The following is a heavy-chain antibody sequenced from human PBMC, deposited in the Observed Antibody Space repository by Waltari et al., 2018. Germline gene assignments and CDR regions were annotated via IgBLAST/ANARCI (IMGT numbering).Heavy chain of an antibody. CDR1: GGSISSYY. D-gene: IGHD6-13*01. Sequence: QVQLQESGPGLVKPSETLSLTCTVSGGSISSYYWSWIRQPPGKGLEWIGYIYYSGSTNYNPSLKSRVTISVDTSKNQFSLKLSSVTAADTAVYYCARAGYSSSWYRSGYYYYGMDVWGQGTTVTVSS. J-gene: IGHJ6*02. V-gene: IGHV4-59*01. CDR2: IYYSGST. CDR3: ARAGYSSSWYRSGYYYYGMDV.